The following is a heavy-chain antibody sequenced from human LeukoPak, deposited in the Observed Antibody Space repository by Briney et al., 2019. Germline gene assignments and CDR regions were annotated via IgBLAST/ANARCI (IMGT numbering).Heavy chain of an antibody. J-gene: IGHJ4*02. CDR1: GFTFSTYW. CDR3: ARGPTLGISDY. V-gene: IGHV3-7*01. D-gene: IGHD7-27*01. CDR2: IKQDGSEK. Sequence: GGSLRLSCAASGFTFSTYWMNWVRQAPGKGLEWVANIKQDGSEKYYVDSVKGRFTISRDNARNSLYLQMNSLRAEDTAVYYCARGPTLGISDYWGQGTLVTVSS.